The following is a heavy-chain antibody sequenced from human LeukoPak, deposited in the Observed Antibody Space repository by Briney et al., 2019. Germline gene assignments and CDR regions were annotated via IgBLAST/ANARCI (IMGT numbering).Heavy chain of an antibody. CDR3: ARDVSTGIAVAPDAFDI. CDR2: ISSSSSYI. J-gene: IGHJ3*02. V-gene: IGHV3-21*01. Sequence: PGGSLRLSCAASGFTFSSYSMNWVRQAPGKGLEWVSSISSSSSYIYYADSVKGRFTISRDNAKNSLYLQMNSLRAEDTAVYYCARDVSTGIAVAPDAFDIWGQGTMVTVS. D-gene: IGHD6-19*01. CDR1: GFTFSSYS.